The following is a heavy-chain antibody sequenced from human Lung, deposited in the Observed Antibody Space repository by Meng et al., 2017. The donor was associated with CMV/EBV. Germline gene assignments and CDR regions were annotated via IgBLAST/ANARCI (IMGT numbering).Heavy chain of an antibody. Sequence: SCAASGFTFRSHAIHWVRQAPGKGLEWVAFISYDGSSKYYPDSVKGRFTISRDNSKYTLYLQMNSLRPEDTAIYYCARGDMGDEYHFDYWGQGTLVTASS. V-gene: IGHV3-30-3*01. J-gene: IGHJ4*02. CDR3: ARGDMGDEYHFDY. CDR2: ISYDGSSK. D-gene: IGHD2-2*01. CDR1: GFTFRSHA.